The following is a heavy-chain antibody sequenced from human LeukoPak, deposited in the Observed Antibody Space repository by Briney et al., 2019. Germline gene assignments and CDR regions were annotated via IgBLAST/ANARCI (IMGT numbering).Heavy chain of an antibody. V-gene: IGHV3-30*07. CDR2: ISYDGSDK. D-gene: IGHD1-20*01. CDR3: TKDLYNWNYVDY. J-gene: IGHJ4*02. Sequence: GGSLRLSCAASGFTFSSSAMHWVRQASGKGLEWVAVISYDGSDKYHADSAKGRFTISRDNSKNTLYLQMNSLRAEDTAVYYCTKDLYNWNYVDYWGQGTLVTVSS. CDR1: GFTFSSSA.